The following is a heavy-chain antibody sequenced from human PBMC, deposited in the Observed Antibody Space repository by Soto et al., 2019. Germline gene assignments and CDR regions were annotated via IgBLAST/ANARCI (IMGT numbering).Heavy chain of an antibody. J-gene: IGHJ4*02. D-gene: IGHD2-21*01. CDR1: GFTFSNYA. V-gene: IGHV3-23*01. Sequence: EVQLLESGGGLVQPGESLRLSCAASGFTFSNYAMSWVRQAPGKGLDWVSSISGSGGSAYYADSVKGRFTNSRDNSKNTLYLQMNSLRAEDTAIYYCAKRRDSSGRPYYFDYWGQGTLVTVSS. CDR2: ISGSGGSA. CDR3: AKRRDSSGRPYYFDY.